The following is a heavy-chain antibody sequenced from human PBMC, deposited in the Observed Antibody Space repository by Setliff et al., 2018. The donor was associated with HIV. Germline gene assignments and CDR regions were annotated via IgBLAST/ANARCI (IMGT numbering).Heavy chain of an antibody. D-gene: IGHD3-16*01. CDR3: TRDGGEY. CDR1: GFTFSDDY. Sequence: GGSLRLSCAASGFTFSDDYMSWVRQAPGKGLEWVANIKEDGSEKYYVDSVKGRFTVSRDNAENSVYLQMNGLRVDDTALYYCTRDGGEYWGEGTLVTVS. CDR2: IKEDGSEK. J-gene: IGHJ4*02. V-gene: IGHV3-7*03.